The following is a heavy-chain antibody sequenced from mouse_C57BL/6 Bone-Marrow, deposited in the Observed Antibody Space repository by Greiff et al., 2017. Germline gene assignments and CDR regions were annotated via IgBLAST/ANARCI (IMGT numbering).Heavy chain of an antibody. D-gene: IGHD1-1*01. V-gene: IGHV1-55*01. J-gene: IGHJ1*03. CDR2: MYPGSGST. CDR1: GYTFTSYW. CDR3: ASYYYGSSSFDV. Sequence: QVQLQQPGAELVKPGASVQMSCKASGYTFTSYWITWVKQRPGQGLEWIGDMYPGSGSTNYNEKFKSNATLPVDTASSTAYMQLSSLTSEDSAVYYCASYYYGSSSFDVWGTGTTVTVFS.